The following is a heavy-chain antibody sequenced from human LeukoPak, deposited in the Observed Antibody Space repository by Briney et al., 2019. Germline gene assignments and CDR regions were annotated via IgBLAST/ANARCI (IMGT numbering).Heavy chain of an antibody. D-gene: IGHD2-21*02. V-gene: IGHV3-7*01. CDR2: INPDGRDK. CDR1: GFTFNKSW. CDR3: TSWGDTTAEYFQR. Sequence: GSLRLSCVVSGFTFNKSWMNWVRQAPGKGLEWVAHINPDGRDKYYVDSVKGRFSIYRDNAENSMYLQMNSLRVEDTAVYYCTSWGDTTAEYFQRWGQGTLVTVSS. J-gene: IGHJ1*01.